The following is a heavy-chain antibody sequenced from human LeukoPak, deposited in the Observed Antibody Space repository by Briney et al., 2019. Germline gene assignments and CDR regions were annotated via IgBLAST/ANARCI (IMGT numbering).Heavy chain of an antibody. V-gene: IGHV4-59*01. Sequence: KSSETLSLTCTVSGGSISPYYWSWIRQPPGKGREWLGYIYYSGNTEYKPSLKSRVAMSVDTSKNQFSLRLSSVTAADTAVYYCARSTGSTMFIDYWGQGTLVTVSS. CDR3: ARSTGSTMFIDY. CDR2: IYYSGNT. CDR1: GGSISPYY. D-gene: IGHD3-10*02. J-gene: IGHJ4*02.